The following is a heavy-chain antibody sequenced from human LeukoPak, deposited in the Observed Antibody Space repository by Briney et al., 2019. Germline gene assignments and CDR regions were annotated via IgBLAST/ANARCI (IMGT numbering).Heavy chain of an antibody. CDR3: ARVEVYCSSTSCYLGYNWFDP. CDR1: GYTFTSYD. V-gene: IGHV1-8*01. J-gene: IGHJ5*02. Sequence: ASVKVSCKASGYTFTSYDINWVRQATGQGLEWMGWMNPNSGNTGYAQKFQGRVTMTRNTSISTAYMELSSLRSEGTAVYYCARVEVYCSSTSCYLGYNWFDPWGQGTLVTVSS. D-gene: IGHD2-2*01. CDR2: MNPNSGNT.